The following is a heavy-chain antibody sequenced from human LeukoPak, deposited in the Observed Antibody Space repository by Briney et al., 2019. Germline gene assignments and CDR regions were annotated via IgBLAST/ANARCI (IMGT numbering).Heavy chain of an antibody. J-gene: IGHJ5*02. Sequence: SETLSLTCTVSGGSISSGSYYWSWIRQPAGTGLEWIGRIYTSGSTNYNPSLKSRVTISVDTSKNQFSLKLSSVTAADTAVYYCVGAAALTNWLDPWGQGTLVTVSS. V-gene: IGHV4-61*02. CDR2: IYTSGST. CDR1: GGSISSGSYY. D-gene: IGHD6-13*01. CDR3: VGAAALTNWLDP.